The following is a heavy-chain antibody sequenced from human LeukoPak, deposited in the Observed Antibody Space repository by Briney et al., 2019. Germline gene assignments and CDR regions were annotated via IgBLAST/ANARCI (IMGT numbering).Heavy chain of an antibody. J-gene: IGHJ3*02. Sequence: SETLSLTCTVSGGSISSGGYYWSWIRQHPGKGLEWIGYIYYSGSTYYNPSLKSRVTISVDTSRNQFSLKLSSVTAADTAVYYCARDPRSPVAGAFDIWGQGTMVTVSS. V-gene: IGHV4-31*03. CDR2: IYYSGST. D-gene: IGHD6-19*01. CDR1: GGSISSGGYY. CDR3: ARDPRSPVAGAFDI.